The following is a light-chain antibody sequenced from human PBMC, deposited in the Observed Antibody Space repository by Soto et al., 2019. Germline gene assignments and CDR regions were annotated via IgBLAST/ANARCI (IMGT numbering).Light chain of an antibody. CDR3: QQYGSSPRT. Sequence: EIVMTQSPATLSVYPGETTRLSCRASQSLSSIYLAWYQQKPGQAPRLLIYRTSSRATGIPDRFSGSESETDFTLTISRLEPDDSAVYYCQQYGSSPRTFGPGTKVDIK. CDR2: RTS. J-gene: IGKJ1*01. V-gene: IGKV3-20*01. CDR1: QSLSSIY.